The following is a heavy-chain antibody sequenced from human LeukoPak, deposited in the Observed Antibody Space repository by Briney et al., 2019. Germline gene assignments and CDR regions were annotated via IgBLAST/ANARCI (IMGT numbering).Heavy chain of an antibody. V-gene: IGHV1-69*05. J-gene: IGHJ6*03. CDR3: ARGPSKAAAGTCCYYYMDV. Sequence: SVKVSCKASGGTFSSYAISWVRQAPGQGLEWMGGIIPIFGTANYAQKFQGRVTITTDESTSTAYMELSSLGSEDTAVYYCARGPSKAAAGTCCYYYMDVWGKGTTVTVSS. CDR1: GGTFSSYA. CDR2: IIPIFGTA. D-gene: IGHD6-13*01.